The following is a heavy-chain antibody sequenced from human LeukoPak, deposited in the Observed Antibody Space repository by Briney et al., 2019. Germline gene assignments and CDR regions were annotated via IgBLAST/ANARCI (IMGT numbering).Heavy chain of an antibody. CDR3: ARRGTMTSNFEY. D-gene: IGHD3-3*01. J-gene: IGHJ4*02. Sequence: PGGSLRLSCAASGFTFSSHGMHWVRQAPGKGLEWVAFIQNDGNEKYYAGSVKGRYTISRDNSKNTLYLQMNSLRTEDTADYYCARRGTMTSNFEYWGQGTLVTVSS. CDR1: GFTFSSHG. V-gene: IGHV3-30*02. CDR2: IQNDGNEK.